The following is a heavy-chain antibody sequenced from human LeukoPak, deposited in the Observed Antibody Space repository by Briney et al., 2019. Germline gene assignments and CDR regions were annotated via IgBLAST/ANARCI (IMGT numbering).Heavy chain of an antibody. V-gene: IGHV1-8*01. CDR2: MNPNSGNT. CDR1: GYTFTSYD. CDR3: ARGVFSSGSYYGPGDY. J-gene: IGHJ4*02. D-gene: IGHD1-26*01. Sequence: ASVKVSCKASGYTFTSYDINWVRQATGQGLEWMGWMNPNSGNTGYAQKFQGRVTMTRNTSISTAYMELSSLRSKDTAVYYCARGVFSSGSYYGPGDYWGQGTLVTVSS.